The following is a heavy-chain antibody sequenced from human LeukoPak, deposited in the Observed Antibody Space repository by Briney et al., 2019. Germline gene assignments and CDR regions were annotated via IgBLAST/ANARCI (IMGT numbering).Heavy chain of an antibody. Sequence: GGSLRLSCAASGFTFSSYGMHWVRQAPGKGPEWVANIKEDGSEINYVDSVKGRFTISRDNAKNSLFLQMNSLRVEDTAVYYCARDRGYSSFDYWGQGTLVTVSS. CDR1: GFTFSSYG. D-gene: IGHD4-23*01. CDR2: IKEDGSEI. V-gene: IGHV3-7*01. CDR3: ARDRGYSSFDY. J-gene: IGHJ4*02.